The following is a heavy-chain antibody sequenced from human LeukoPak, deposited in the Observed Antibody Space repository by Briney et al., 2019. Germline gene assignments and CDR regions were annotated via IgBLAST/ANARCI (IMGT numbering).Heavy chain of an antibody. Sequence: GGSLRLSCAASGFTFSSYWMSWVRQAPGKGLEWVANIKQDGSEKYYVDSVKGRFTISRDNAKNSLYLQMNSLRAEDTAVYYCAKAGRYSGYDFFDYWGQGTLVTVSS. CDR2: IKQDGSEK. D-gene: IGHD5-12*01. J-gene: IGHJ4*02. CDR1: GFTFSSYW. V-gene: IGHV3-7*03. CDR3: AKAGRYSGYDFFDY.